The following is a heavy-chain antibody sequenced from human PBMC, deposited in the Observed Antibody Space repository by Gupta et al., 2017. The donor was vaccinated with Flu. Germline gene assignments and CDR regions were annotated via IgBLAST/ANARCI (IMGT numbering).Heavy chain of an antibody. CDR3: AKDISGYNYGFFDR. J-gene: IGHJ4*02. D-gene: IGHD5-18*01. Sequence: SGFIFDDYAMHWVRQAPGRGLEWVSGINWNSDTIGYADSVKGRFTISRDNAKRSLFLQMNSLRAEDTAFYYCAKDISGYNYGFFDRWGQGILVTVSS. V-gene: IGHV3-9*01. CDR2: INWNSDTI. CDR1: GFIFDDYA.